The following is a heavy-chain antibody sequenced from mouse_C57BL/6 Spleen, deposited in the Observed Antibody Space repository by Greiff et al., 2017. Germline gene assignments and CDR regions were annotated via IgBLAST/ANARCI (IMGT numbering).Heavy chain of an antibody. Sequence: QVQLQQSGAELARPGASVKMSCKASGYTFTSYTMHWVKQRPGQGLEWIGYINPSSGYTKYNQKFKDKSPLTADKSSSTAYMQLSSLTSEDSAVYYCARLDGSPYYFDYWGQGTTLTVSS. CDR1: GYTFTSYT. J-gene: IGHJ2*01. CDR3: ARLDGSPYYFDY. D-gene: IGHD1-1*02. V-gene: IGHV1-4*01. CDR2: INPSSGYT.